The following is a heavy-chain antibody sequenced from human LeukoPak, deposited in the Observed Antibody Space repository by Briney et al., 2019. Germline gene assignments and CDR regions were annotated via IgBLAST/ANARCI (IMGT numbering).Heavy chain of an antibody. CDR1: GFTFSSYA. CDR2: VSYDGSNK. CDR3: ARDTSFAVGATLDF. J-gene: IGHJ4*02. Sequence: GGCLRLSCAASGFTFSSYAMHWVRQAPGKGLEWAAVVSYDGSNKYYANSVKGRFTISRDKSKNTLHLQMNSLRAEDTAIYYCARDTSFAVGATLDFWGQGTLVTVSS. D-gene: IGHD1-26*01. V-gene: IGHV3-30*04.